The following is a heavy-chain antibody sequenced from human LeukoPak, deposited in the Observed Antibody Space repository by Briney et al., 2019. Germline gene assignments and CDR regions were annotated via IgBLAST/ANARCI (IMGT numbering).Heavy chain of an antibody. J-gene: IGHJ6*02. CDR3: AKDLDTAMNYYYGMDV. CDR1: GFTPSSYG. Sequence: PGGSLRLSCAASGFTPSSYGMHWVRQAPGKGLEWVAVISYDGSNKYYADSVKGRFTISRDNSKNTLYLQMNSLRAEDTAVYYCAKDLDTAMNYYYGMDVWGQGTTVTVSS. D-gene: IGHD5-18*01. V-gene: IGHV3-30*18. CDR2: ISYDGSNK.